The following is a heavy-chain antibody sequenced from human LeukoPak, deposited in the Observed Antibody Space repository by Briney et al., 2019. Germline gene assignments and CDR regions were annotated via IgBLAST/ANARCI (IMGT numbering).Heavy chain of an antibody. V-gene: IGHV3-21*06. CDR2: MSSGSTYI. CDR1: VFSLRSNS. CDR3: ARGRCTDASRVCVVQ. Sequence: GGSLRLSCAASVFSLRSNSMNWGRQAPGKGLEWVSSMSSGSTYIYYADSVRGRFTISRDNAKNSLYLLMNSLSIDDTAVYYCARGRCTDASRVCVVQWGQGTLVTVSS. D-gene: IGHD2-15*01. J-gene: IGHJ4*02.